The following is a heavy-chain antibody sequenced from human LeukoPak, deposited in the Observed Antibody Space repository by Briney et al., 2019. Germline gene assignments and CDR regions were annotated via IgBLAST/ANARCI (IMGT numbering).Heavy chain of an antibody. V-gene: IGHV3-48*04. Sequence: GGSLRLSCAASGFTFSSYSMNWVRQAPGKGLEWVSYISSSSSTIYYADSVKGRFTISRDNAKNSLYLQMNSLRAEDTAVYYCARAKYSSSSPYYYYYMDVWGKGTTVTVSS. CDR3: ARAKYSSSSPYYYYYMDV. J-gene: IGHJ6*03. D-gene: IGHD6-6*01. CDR1: GFTFSSYS. CDR2: ISSSSSTI.